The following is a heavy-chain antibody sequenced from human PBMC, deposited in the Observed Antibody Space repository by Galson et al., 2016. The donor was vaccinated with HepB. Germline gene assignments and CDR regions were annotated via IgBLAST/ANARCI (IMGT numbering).Heavy chain of an antibody. V-gene: IGHV3-74*01. D-gene: IGHD2-21*01. CDR1: GFTFSAYP. CDR3: GRGSKCGFDM. CDR2: IFTDGSGT. Sequence: LRLSCAASGFTFSAYPMHWVRQAPGTGLVWISRIFTDGSGTLYADSVKGRFTISRDNAKNTLFLQMNSLRADDTAVYYCGRGSKCGFDMWGHGTTVTVAS. J-gene: IGHJ3*02.